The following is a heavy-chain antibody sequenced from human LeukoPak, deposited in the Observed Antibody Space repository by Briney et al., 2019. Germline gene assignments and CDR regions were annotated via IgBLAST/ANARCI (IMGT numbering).Heavy chain of an antibody. D-gene: IGHD3-10*01. CDR3: ARLGYYGSGSPGYFDY. J-gene: IGHJ4*02. CDR2: IYPADSDT. V-gene: IGHV5-51*01. CDR1: GYNFTNYW. Sequence: GESLKISCKGSGYNFTNYWIGWVRQMPGQGLEWMGIIYPADSDTRYSPSFQGQVTISADKSISTAYLQWSSLKASDTAMYYCARLGYYGSGSPGYFDYWGQGTLDTVSS.